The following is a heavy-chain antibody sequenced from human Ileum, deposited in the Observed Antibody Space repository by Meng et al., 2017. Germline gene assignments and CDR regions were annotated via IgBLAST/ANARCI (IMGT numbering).Heavy chain of an antibody. D-gene: IGHD3-10*01. V-gene: IGHV4-34*02. CDR1: GASFTGYS. J-gene: IGHJ4*02. Sequence: QVQLQQGGAGLLKPSETLSLTCTGYGASFTGYSWTWIRQSPGKGLEWIGEVNHDGGTNYSPSLKSRVIISIDTSKNQFSLKLTAVTATDAVVYYWAREGSWFGADYWGQGTLVTVSS. CDR3: AREGSWFGADY. CDR2: VNHDGGT.